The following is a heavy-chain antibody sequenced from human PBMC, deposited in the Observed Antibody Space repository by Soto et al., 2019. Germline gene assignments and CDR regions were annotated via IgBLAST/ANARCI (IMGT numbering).Heavy chain of an antibody. CDR1: GYSFTSYW. D-gene: IGHD3-22*01. CDR3: ARMMDDSSCYYSAGLDY. CDR2: IDPSDSYT. J-gene: IGHJ4*02. Sequence: PGESLKISCKGSGYSFTSYWISWVRQMPGKGLEWMGRIDPSDSYTNYSPSFQGHVTISADKSISTAYLQWSSLKASDTAMYYCARMMDDSSCYYSAGLDYWGQGTLVTVPS. V-gene: IGHV5-10-1*01.